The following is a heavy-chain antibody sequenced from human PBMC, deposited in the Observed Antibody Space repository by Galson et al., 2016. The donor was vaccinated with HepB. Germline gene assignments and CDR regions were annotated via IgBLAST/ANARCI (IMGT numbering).Heavy chain of an antibody. CDR2: IYYSGIT. CDR1: GGSISSGVYS. V-gene: IGHV4-31*03. J-gene: IGHJ4*02. D-gene: IGHD3-22*01. CDR3: ARVAPIEIGRSYDIQPLPDYFDY. Sequence: TLSLTCTVSGGSISSGVYSWNWIRQHPGKGLEWIGYIYYSGITHYNPSLKSRVSISVDTSKNQFSLKLSSVTAADTPVYYCARVAPIEIGRSYDIQPLPDYFDYWGQGTLVTVSS.